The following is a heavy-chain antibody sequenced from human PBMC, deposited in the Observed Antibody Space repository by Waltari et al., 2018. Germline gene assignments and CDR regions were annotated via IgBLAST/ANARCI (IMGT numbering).Heavy chain of an antibody. CDR1: GYSFTSYW. V-gene: IGHV5-51*01. J-gene: IGHJ4*02. CDR2: IYPGYSDT. Sequence: EVQLVQSGAEVKKPGESLKTSCTGSGYSFTSYWIGWVRRIAGKGREWMGIIYPGYSDTRYSPSFQGKVTISADKSISTAYLQWSSLKASDTAMYYCARRDADYYGAPDYWGQGTLVTVSS. CDR3: ARRDADYYGAPDY. D-gene: IGHD3-10*01.